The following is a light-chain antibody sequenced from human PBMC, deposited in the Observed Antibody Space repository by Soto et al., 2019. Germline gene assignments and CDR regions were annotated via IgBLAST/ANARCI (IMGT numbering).Light chain of an antibody. CDR1: QSISSY. Sequence: IQMTQSPSSLSASVGDRVTVTCRASQSISSYLNWYQQKPGKAPQLLIYGASSLQSGVPSRFSGSGSGTDFALTISSLQPEDFATYYCQQSYSTPYTFGQGTKVDIK. CDR2: GAS. J-gene: IGKJ2*01. V-gene: IGKV1-39*01. CDR3: QQSYSTPYT.